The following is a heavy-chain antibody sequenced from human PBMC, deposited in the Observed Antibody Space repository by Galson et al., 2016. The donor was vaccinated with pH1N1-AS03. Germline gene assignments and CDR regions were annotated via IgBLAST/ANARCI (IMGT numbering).Heavy chain of an antibody. V-gene: IGHV6-1*01. CDR1: GDSVSSHSAA. Sequence: CAISGDSVSSHSAAWNWIRQSPSRGLEWLERTYYRSKWYNDYAVSVKSRITINPDTSKNQFSLQLNSVTPEDTAVYYCARGHYSSSFYWFDPWGQGTLVTVSS. J-gene: IGHJ5*02. CDR2: TYYRSKWYN. D-gene: IGHD6-6*01. CDR3: ARGHYSSSFYWFDP.